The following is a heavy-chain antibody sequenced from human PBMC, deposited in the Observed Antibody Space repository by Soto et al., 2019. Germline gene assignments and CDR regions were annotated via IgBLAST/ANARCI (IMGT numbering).Heavy chain of an antibody. J-gene: IGHJ3*02. CDR3: ARDLGSPPEAYCGGDCCCDAFDI. V-gene: IGHV1-2*04. Sequence: QVQLVQSGAEVKKPGASVKVSCKASGYTFTGYYMHWVRQAPGQGLEWMGWINPNSGGTNYAQKFQGWVTMTRDTSISTAYMELSRLRSDDTAVYYCARDLGSPPEAYCGGDCCCDAFDIWGQGTMVTVSS. D-gene: IGHD2-21*01. CDR2: INPNSGGT. CDR1: GYTFTGYY.